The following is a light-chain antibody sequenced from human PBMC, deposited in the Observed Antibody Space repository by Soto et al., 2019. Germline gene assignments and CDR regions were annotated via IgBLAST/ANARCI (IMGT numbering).Light chain of an antibody. CDR2: DAY. Sequence: VITQSPATLSVSQGERVTLSCRSSQSVSSNLAWYQQKPGQAPRLLIYDAYTRATGVGARFTGSGSATDFSLTISSLEPEDFAVYFCPQRGKWPSTFGPGTKVDI. CDR3: PQRGKWPST. J-gene: IGKJ2*02. V-gene: IGKV3-11*01. CDR1: QSVSSN.